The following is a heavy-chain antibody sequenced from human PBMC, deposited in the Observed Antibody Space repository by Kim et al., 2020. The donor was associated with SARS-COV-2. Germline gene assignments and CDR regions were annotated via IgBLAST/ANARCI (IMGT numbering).Heavy chain of an antibody. CDR2: ISYDGSNK. CDR1: GFTFSSYG. V-gene: IGHV3-30*18. J-gene: IGHJ4*02. D-gene: IGHD3-22*01. Sequence: LSLTCAASGFTFSSYGMHWVRQAPGKGLEWVAVISYDGSNKYYADSVKGRFTISRDNSKNTLYLQMNSLRAEDTAVYYCAKDYTMIRFFDYWGQGTL. CDR3: AKDYTMIRFFDY.